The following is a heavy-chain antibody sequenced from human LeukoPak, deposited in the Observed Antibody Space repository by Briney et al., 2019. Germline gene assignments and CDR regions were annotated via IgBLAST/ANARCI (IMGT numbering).Heavy chain of an antibody. CDR2: ISRSGDST. CDR3: ANDLPGKVWFDS. J-gene: IGHJ5*01. CDR1: GFSFSSYS. Sequence: GGSLRLSCAASGFSFSSYSMTWARQAPGKGLEWVSSISRSGDSTYYADPVKGRFTISRDNSKNIVYLQMDSLRVEDTALYYCANDLPGKVWFDSWGQGTLVIVSS. V-gene: IGHV3-23*01. D-gene: IGHD1-14*01.